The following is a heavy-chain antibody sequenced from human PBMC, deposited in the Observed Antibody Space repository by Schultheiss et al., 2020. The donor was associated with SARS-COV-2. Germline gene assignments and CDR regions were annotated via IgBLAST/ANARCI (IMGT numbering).Heavy chain of an antibody. CDR3: AKDMYDFWSGYYYYYYGMDV. CDR2: ISGSGGST. Sequence: GESLKISCAASGFTFSSYAMSWVRQAPGKGLEWVSAISGSGGSTYYADSVKGRFTISRDNSKNTLYLQMNSLRAEDTAVYYCAKDMYDFWSGYYYYYYGMDVWGQGTTVTVSS. CDR1: GFTFSSYA. V-gene: IGHV3-23*01. D-gene: IGHD3-3*01. J-gene: IGHJ6*02.